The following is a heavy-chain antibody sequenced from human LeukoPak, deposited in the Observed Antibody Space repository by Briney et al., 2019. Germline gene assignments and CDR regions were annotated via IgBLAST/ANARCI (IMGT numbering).Heavy chain of an antibody. Sequence: ASVKVSCKASGGTFISYAISWVRQAPGQGLEWMGRIIPIFGTANYAQKFQGRVTITTDESTSTAYMGLSSLRSEDTAVYYCAGASISLTYYYDSSGFDYFDYWGQVTLVTVSS. CDR2: IIPIFGTA. V-gene: IGHV1-69*05. D-gene: IGHD3-22*01. J-gene: IGHJ4*02. CDR3: AGASISLTYYYDSSGFDYFDY. CDR1: GGTFISYA.